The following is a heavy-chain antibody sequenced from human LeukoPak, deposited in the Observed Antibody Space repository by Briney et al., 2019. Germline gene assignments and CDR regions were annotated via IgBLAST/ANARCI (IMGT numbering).Heavy chain of an antibody. CDR2: ISYDGSNK. CDR3: ARDRQAIAVAGTPDY. J-gene: IGHJ4*02. CDR1: GFTFSTYV. D-gene: IGHD6-19*01. Sequence: GRSLRLSCAASGFTFSTYVMHWVRQAPGKGLEWVAAISYDGSNKYYTDSVKGRFTISRDNSKNTLYVQMNSLRAEDTAVYYCARDRQAIAVAGTPDYWGQGTLVTVSS. V-gene: IGHV3-30-3*01.